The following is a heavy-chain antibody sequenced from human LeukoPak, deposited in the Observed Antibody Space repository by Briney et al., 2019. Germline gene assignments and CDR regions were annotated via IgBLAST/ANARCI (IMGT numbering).Heavy chain of an antibody. CDR3: AKDPVVFHGGSGWHYFDY. V-gene: IGHV3-23*01. D-gene: IGHD6-19*01. J-gene: IGHJ4*02. CDR1: GFTFSNYA. Sequence: GGSLRLSCAASGFTFSNYAMSWVRQTPGKGLEWVSTISGSGVSTYYGDSVYADSVKGRFTISRDDSKNMLHLQMNSLRAEDTAIYYCAKDPVVFHGGSGWHYFDYWGQGTLVIVSS. CDR2: ISGSGVST.